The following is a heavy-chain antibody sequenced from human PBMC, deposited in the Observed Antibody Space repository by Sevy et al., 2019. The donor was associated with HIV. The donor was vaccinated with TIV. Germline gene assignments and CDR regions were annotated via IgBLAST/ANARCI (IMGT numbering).Heavy chain of an antibody. V-gene: IGHV3-30-3*01. D-gene: IGHD3-22*01. Sequence: GGSLRLSCTASGFTFSSYAMHWVRQAPGKGLEWVAVISYDGSNKYYAHSVKGRFTISRDNSKNTLYLQMNSLRAEDTAVYYCARGRWDSSGYCPDYWGQGTLVTVSS. CDR3: ARGRWDSSGYCPDY. CDR2: ISYDGSNK. J-gene: IGHJ4*02. CDR1: GFTFSSYA.